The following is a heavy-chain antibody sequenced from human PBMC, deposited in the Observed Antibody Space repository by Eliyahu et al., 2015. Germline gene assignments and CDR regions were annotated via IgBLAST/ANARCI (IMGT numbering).Heavy chain of an antibody. J-gene: IGHJ4*02. CDR3: ARDPSNRYYFGD. Sequence: EVHLVESGGGLVKPGGSLRLSCAASGFXFSXGSMNWVRQAPGKGLXWVSSISPSGSYIYYADSVKGRFTISRDNANKSLYLQMTSLRAEDTAVYYCARDPSNRYYFGDWGQGALVTVSS. V-gene: IGHV3-21*01. D-gene: IGHD1-14*01. CDR2: ISPSGSYI. CDR1: GFXFSXGS.